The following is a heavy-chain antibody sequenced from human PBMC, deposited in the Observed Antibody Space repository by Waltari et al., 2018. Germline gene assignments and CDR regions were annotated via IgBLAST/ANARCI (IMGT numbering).Heavy chain of an antibody. Sequence: VRLDQWGTELVEPWETLSLTCAVYEGSFSAFFWSWVRQAPGKGLEWIGEINNGLKTDDNPSLKSRLFRSVDPAKNQFSLMVSYVTAADTAVYYCVRSHCIGDSCFRYFDSWGQGTLVTVSS. D-gene: IGHD2-15*01. CDR2: INNGLKT. CDR3: VRSHCIGDSCFRYFDS. CDR1: EGSFSAFF. J-gene: IGHJ4*02. V-gene: IGHV4-34*01.